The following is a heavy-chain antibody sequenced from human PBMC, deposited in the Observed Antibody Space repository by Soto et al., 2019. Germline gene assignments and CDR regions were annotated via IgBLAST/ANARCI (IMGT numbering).Heavy chain of an antibody. Sequence: PGGSLRLSCAASGFTFSSYSMNWVRQAPGKGLEWVSSISSSSSYIYYADSVKGRFTISRDNAKNSLYLQMNSLRAEDTAVYYCASDLKPIVVPHVGFDYWGQGTLVTVSS. D-gene: IGHD3-22*01. J-gene: IGHJ4*02. CDR2: ISSSSSYI. V-gene: IGHV3-21*01. CDR3: ASDLKPIVVPHVGFDY. CDR1: GFTFSSYS.